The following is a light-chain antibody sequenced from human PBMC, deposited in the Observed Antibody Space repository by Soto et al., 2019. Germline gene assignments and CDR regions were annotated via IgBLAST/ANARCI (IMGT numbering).Light chain of an antibody. CDR1: HSGISNY. CDR3: QQRGNSPHT. V-gene: IGKV3D-20*02. Sequence: VLTQSPATRSLSLSPGDTASLSSRAGHSGISNYLAWYQQKPGQAPRLLIYDESSRATGVPARFSGSGSGTDFTLTISRLEPEDFAAYYCQQRGNSPHTCGGGTKVDIK. CDR2: DES. J-gene: IGKJ4*01.